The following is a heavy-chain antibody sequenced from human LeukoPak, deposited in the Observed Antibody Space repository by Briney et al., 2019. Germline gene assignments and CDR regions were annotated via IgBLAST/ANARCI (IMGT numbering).Heavy chain of an antibody. CDR2: IYPGDSDS. CDR1: GYSFTSYW. V-gene: IGHV5-51*01. D-gene: IGHD2-15*01. CDR3: ARHEIDKVVATDY. Sequence: GESLQISCKGSGYSFTSYWIGWVRPMPGKGLEWMGIIYPGDSDSRYSPSFQGQVTISADKSISTAYLQWSSLKASDTAMYYCARHEIDKVVATDYWGQGTLVTVSS. J-gene: IGHJ4*02.